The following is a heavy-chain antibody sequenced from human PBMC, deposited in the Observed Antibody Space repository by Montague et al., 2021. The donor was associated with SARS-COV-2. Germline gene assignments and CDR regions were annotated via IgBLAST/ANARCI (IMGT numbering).Heavy chain of an antibody. CDR1: GFPFSSYW. CDR2: IKQNGSEK. J-gene: IGHJ2*01. D-gene: IGHD3-22*01. Sequence: SRRLSFAASGFPFSSYWMSWVRQAPGKGLEWVANIKQNGSEKYYVDSVKGRFTISRDNAKNSLYLQMNSLRAEDTAVYYCTRGPYLGYDDSSGYYRTHTSRHFDLWGRGTLVTVSS. CDR3: TRGPYLGYDDSSGYYRTHTSRHFDL. V-gene: IGHV3-7*01.